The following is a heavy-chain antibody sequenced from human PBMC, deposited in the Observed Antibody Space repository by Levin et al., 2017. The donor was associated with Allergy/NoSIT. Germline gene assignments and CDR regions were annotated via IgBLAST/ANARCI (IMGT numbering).Heavy chain of an antibody. CDR2: ISASGGNT. CDR3: AKDSWSAGIFGWFDP. J-gene: IGHJ5*02. V-gene: IGHV3-23*01. CDR1: GFTFSSYA. Sequence: GESLKISCAASGFTFSSYAMSWVRQAPGKGLEWVSAISASGGNTHHADSVKGRFTISRDNSKNTLYLQMNSLRAEDTAVYYCAKDSWSAGIFGWFDPWGQGTLVTVSS. D-gene: IGHD6-13*01.